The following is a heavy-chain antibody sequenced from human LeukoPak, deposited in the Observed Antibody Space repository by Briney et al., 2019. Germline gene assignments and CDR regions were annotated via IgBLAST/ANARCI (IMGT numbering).Heavy chain of an antibody. CDR1: GFTFSSYW. CDR3: ARRIQGMAPYYFDY. CDR2: INSDGGST. D-gene: IGHD5-24*01. J-gene: IGHJ4*02. V-gene: IGHV3-74*01. Sequence: GGSLRLSCAASGFTFSSYWMHWVRQAPGKGLVWVSRINSDGGSTSYADSVKGRFTISRDNAKNTLYLQMNSLRAEDTAVYYCARRIQGMAPYYFDYWGQGTLVTVSS.